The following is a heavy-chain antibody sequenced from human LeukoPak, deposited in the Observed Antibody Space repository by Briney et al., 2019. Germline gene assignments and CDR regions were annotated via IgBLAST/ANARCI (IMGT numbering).Heavy chain of an antibody. J-gene: IGHJ4*02. V-gene: IGHV5-51*01. CDR2: IYPGDSNT. Sequence: GESLKISCKGSGYSFTDYWIGWVRQMPGKGLEWMGIIYPGDSNTRYSQSFQGQVTISAVKSISTAYLQWSSLKASDTAMYYCARRYSTDSIDSWGQGTLVTVSS. D-gene: IGHD6-13*01. CDR1: GYSFTDYW. CDR3: ARRYSTDSIDS.